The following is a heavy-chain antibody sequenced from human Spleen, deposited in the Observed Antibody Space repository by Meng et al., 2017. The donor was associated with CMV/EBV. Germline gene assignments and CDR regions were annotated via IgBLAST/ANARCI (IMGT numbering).Heavy chain of an antibody. CDR2: ISAYNGNT. Sequence: ASVKVSCKASGYTFTSYGISWVRQAPGQGLEWMGWISAYNGNTNYAQKLQGRVTMTTDTSTSTAYMELRSLRSDDTAVYYCARDLHYYDSSGYYPVWGQGTLVTVSS. D-gene: IGHD3-22*01. CDR3: ARDLHYYDSSGYYPV. CDR1: GYTFTSYG. V-gene: IGHV1-18*01. J-gene: IGHJ4*02.